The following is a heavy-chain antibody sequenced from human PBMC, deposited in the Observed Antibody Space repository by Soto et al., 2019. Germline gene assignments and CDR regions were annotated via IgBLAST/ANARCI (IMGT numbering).Heavy chain of an antibody. J-gene: IGHJ5*02. V-gene: IGHV3-23*01. CDR2: ISGSGGST. CDR1: GFTFSSYA. D-gene: IGHD3-10*01. Sequence: EVQLLESGGGLVQPGGSLRLSCAASGFTFSSYAMSWVRQAPGKGLEWVSAISGSGGSTYYADSVKGRFTISRDNSKNTLYLQMNSLGADDTAVYYCAKDPHYGSGGSWFDPWGQGTLVTVSS. CDR3: AKDPHYGSGGSWFDP.